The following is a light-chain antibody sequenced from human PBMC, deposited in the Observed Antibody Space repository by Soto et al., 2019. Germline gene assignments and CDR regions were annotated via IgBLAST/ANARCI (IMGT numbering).Light chain of an antibody. J-gene: IGKJ3*01. CDR1: QSVSSY. V-gene: IGKV3-11*01. Sequence: EIVLTQSPATLSLSPGERATLSCRASQSVSSYLAWYQQKPGQAPRLLIYDASNRATGIPARFRGSGSGTDFNLTISGLVPEDFAVYDCQQRSNWPSLFTFGPGTKVDIK. CDR3: QQRSNWPSLFT. CDR2: DAS.